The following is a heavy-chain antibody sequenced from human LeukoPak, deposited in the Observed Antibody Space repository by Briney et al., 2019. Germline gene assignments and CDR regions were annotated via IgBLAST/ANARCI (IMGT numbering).Heavy chain of an antibody. J-gene: IGHJ4*02. D-gene: IGHD2-2*01. CDR1: GFTFSSYG. V-gene: IGHV3-30*18. CDR3: AKDLGCSSTSCYAIGGLGY. Sequence: PGGSLRLSCAASGFTFSSYGMHWVRQAPGKGLEWVAVISYDGSNKYYADSVKGRFTISRDNSKNTLYLQMNSLRAEDTAVYYCAKDLGCSSTSCYAIGGLGYWGQGTLVTVSS. CDR2: ISYDGSNK.